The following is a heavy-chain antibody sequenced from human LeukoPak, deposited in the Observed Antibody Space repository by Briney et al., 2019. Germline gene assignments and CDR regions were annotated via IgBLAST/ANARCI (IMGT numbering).Heavy chain of an antibody. Sequence: GESLKISCQGSGYTFTNYWIGWVRQMPGKGLAWMGIIYPGDSDTRYSPSFQGRVTISADKSISTAYLQWNSLKASDSAMYYCAIKHDGSWYSPFDYWGQGTLVTVSS. CDR2: IYPGDSDT. D-gene: IGHD6-13*01. J-gene: IGHJ4*02. CDR1: GYTFTNYW. CDR3: AIKHDGSWYSPFDY. V-gene: IGHV5-51*06.